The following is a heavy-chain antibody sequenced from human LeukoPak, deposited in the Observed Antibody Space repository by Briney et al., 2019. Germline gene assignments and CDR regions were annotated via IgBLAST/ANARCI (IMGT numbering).Heavy chain of an antibody. Sequence: GGSLTLSCAVSGIAVIGNYMSWVRQPPGKGLEWVSFISINTDTFYADSVRGRFTISRDSSKNTLFLQMNSLRDEDSAVYYCAIAQSWDELFDSWGQGTLVTVSP. CDR2: ISINTDT. CDR1: GIAVIGNY. D-gene: IGHD1-26*01. J-gene: IGHJ4*02. V-gene: IGHV3-53*01. CDR3: AIAQSWDELFDS.